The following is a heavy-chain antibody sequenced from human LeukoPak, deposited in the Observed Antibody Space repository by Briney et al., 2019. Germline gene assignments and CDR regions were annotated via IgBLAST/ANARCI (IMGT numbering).Heavy chain of an antibody. V-gene: IGHV4-30-4*01. J-gene: IGHJ5*02. CDR1: GGSISRSDYY. CDR3: ARHSGWGERTQKKWWFDP. D-gene: IGHD1-1*01. Sequence: PSETLSLTCTVSGGSISRSDYYWSWVRQPPGKGLEWIGYIYNTGSTYYNPSLKSRVTISVDTSKNQFSLKLSSVTAADTAVYYCARHSGWGERTQKKWWFDPWGQGTLVTVSS. CDR2: IYNTGST.